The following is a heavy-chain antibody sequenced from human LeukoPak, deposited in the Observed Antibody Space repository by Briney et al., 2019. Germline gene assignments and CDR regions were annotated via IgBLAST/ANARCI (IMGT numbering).Heavy chain of an antibody. CDR3: AKEDYFNSGSYPRH. V-gene: IGHV3-30*04. Sequence: GGSLRLSCAASGFTFSSYAMHWVRQAPGKGLEWVAVISYDGSNKYYADSVKGRFTISRDNSKNTLYLQMNSLRAEDTAVYYCAKEDYFNSGSYPRHWGQGTLVTVSS. CDR1: GFTFSSYA. CDR2: ISYDGSNK. D-gene: IGHD3-10*01. J-gene: IGHJ4*02.